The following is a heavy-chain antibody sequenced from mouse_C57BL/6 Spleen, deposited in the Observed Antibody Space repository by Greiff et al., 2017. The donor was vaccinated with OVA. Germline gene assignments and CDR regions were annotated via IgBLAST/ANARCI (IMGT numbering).Heavy chain of an antibody. J-gene: IGHJ2*01. CDR2: IDPANGNT. Sequence: EVQLQQSVAELVRPGASVKLSCTASGFNIKNPYMHWVKQRPEQGLEWIGRIDPANGNTKYAPKFQGKATITADTSSNTAYLQLSSLTSEDTAIYYCASRGSLDYWGQGTTLTVSS. V-gene: IGHV14-3*01. CDR1: GFNIKNPY. CDR3: ASRGSLDY.